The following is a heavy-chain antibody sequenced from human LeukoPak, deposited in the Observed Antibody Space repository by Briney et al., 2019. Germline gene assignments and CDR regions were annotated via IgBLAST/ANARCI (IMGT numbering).Heavy chain of an antibody. CDR1: GYTFTGYY. Sequence: GASVKISCKASGYTFTGYYMHWVRQAPGQGLEWMGWSNPNRGGTNYAQNFQGRVTMTRDTSISTAYMELSRLRSGDTAVYYCARSAAVQEEFDYWGQGTLVTVSS. D-gene: IGHD6-13*01. CDR3: ARSAAVQEEFDY. CDR2: SNPNRGGT. V-gene: IGHV1-2*02. J-gene: IGHJ4*02.